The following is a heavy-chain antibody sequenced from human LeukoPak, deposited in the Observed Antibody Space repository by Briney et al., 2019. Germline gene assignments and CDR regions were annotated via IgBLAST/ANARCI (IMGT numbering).Heavy chain of an antibody. CDR3: ARDRARDYYGSGSYSDY. CDR1: GYTFTSYY. D-gene: IGHD3-10*01. J-gene: IGHJ4*02. CDR2: INPSGGST. Sequence: ASVKVSCKASGYTFTSYYMHWVRQAPGQGLEWMGIINPSGGSTSYAQKFQGRVTMTRGMSTSTVYMELSSLRSEDTAVYYCARDRARDYYGSGSYSDYWGQGTLVTVSS. V-gene: IGHV1-46*01.